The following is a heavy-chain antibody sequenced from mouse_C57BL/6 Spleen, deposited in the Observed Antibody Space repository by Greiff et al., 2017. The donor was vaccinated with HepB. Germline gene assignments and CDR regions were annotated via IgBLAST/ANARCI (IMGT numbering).Heavy chain of an antibody. D-gene: IGHD2-4*01. Sequence: QVHVKQPGAELVKPGASVKVSCKASGYTFTSYWMHWVKQRPGQGLEWIGRIHPSDSDTNYNQKFKGKATLTVDKSSSTAYMQLSSLTSKDSAVYYCAISVDYGYAMDYWGQGTSVTVSS. CDR1: GYTFTSYW. J-gene: IGHJ4*01. V-gene: IGHV1-74*01. CDR2: IHPSDSDT. CDR3: AISVDYGYAMDY.